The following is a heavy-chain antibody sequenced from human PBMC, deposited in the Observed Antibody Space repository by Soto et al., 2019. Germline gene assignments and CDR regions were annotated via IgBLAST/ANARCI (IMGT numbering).Heavy chain of an antibody. Sequence: GESLKISCKGSGYSFTSYWIGWARQMPGKGLEWMGIIYPGDSDTRYSPSFQGQVTISADKSISTAYLQWSSLKASDTAMYYCARTSYSSSWYGSDYYYYGMDVWGQGTTVTVSS. J-gene: IGHJ6*02. CDR3: ARTSYSSSWYGSDYYYYGMDV. D-gene: IGHD6-13*01. V-gene: IGHV5-51*01. CDR2: IYPGDSDT. CDR1: GYSFTSYW.